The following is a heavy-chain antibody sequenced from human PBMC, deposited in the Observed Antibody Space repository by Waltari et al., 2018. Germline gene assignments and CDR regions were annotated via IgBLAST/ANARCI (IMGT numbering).Heavy chain of an antibody. CDR3: AREWDGMDV. Sequence: QVQLVQSGAEVKKPGSSVKVSCKASGGTFSSYAISWVRQAPGQGLEWMGGMNPNSGNTGYAQKFQGRVTMTRNTSISTAYMELSSLRSEDTAVYYCAREWDGMDVWGQGTTVTVSS. CDR2: MNPNSGNT. J-gene: IGHJ6*02. CDR1: GGTFSSYA. V-gene: IGHV1-8*02. D-gene: IGHD2-8*01.